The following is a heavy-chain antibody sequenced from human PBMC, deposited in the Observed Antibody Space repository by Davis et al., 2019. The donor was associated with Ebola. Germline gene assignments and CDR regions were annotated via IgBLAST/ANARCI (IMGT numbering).Heavy chain of an antibody. J-gene: IGHJ4*02. CDR3: TTVDRRTRVDY. CDR2: IKSKTDGGTT. CDR1: GFTFSNAW. Sequence: GESLKISCAASGFTFSNAWMSWLRQAPGKGLWWVGRIKSKTDGGTTDYAAPVKGRFTISRDDSKNTLYLQMNSLKTEDTAVYYCTTVDRRTRVDYWGQGTLVTVSS. V-gene: IGHV3-15*01.